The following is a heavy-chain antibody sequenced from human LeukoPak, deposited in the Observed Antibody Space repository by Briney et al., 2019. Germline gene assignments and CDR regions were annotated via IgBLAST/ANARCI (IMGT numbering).Heavy chain of an antibody. Sequence: GGSLRLSCAASGFTFSSYEMNWVRQAPGKGLEWVSYISSSGSTIYYADSVKGRFTISRDNSKNTLYLQMNSLRAEDTAVYYCAKEELWFGSAEYFQHWGQGTLVTVSS. V-gene: IGHV3-48*03. CDR2: ISSSGSTI. J-gene: IGHJ1*01. CDR1: GFTFSSYE. D-gene: IGHD3-10*01. CDR3: AKEELWFGSAEYFQH.